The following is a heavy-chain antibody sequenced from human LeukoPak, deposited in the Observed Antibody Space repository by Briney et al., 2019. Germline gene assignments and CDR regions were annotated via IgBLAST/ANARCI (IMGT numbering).Heavy chain of an antibody. CDR2: IFYDGSNK. CDR3: AKEYSGYDYSYFDY. D-gene: IGHD5-12*01. CDR1: GFTFSSYG. J-gene: IGHJ4*02. Sequence: GRSLRLSCAASGFTFSSYGMHWVRQAPGKGLEWVAVIFYDGSNKDYADSVKGRFTISRDNSKNTLYLQMNSLRAEDTAVYYCAKEYSGYDYSYFDYWGQGTLVTVSS. V-gene: IGHV3-33*06.